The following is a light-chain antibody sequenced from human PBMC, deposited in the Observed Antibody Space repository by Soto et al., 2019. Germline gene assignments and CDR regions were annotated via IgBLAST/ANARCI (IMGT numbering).Light chain of an antibody. CDR3: QQFNSYPFT. CDR2: AAS. CDR1: QGISSY. Sequence: IQLTQSPSSLSASVGDRVTITCRASQGISSYLAWYQQKPGKAPKLLIYAASTLQSGVPSRFSGSGSGTDFTLTIGSLQPEDFATYYCQQFNSYPFTFAPGTKVISN. V-gene: IGKV1-9*01. J-gene: IGKJ3*01.